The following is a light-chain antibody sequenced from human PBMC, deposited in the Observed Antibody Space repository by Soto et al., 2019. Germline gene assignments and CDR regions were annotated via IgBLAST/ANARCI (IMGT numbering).Light chain of an antibody. V-gene: IGKV3-15*01. CDR2: GAS. CDR3: QQYNNWPPYT. Sequence: EIVMTQSPATLSVSPGERATLSCRASQSVSSNLAWYQQKPGQAPRLLIYGASTRETGIPARFSGSGSGTAFTLTISSLQSEDFAVYYCQQYNNWPPYTFGQGTKLEIK. J-gene: IGKJ2*01. CDR1: QSVSSN.